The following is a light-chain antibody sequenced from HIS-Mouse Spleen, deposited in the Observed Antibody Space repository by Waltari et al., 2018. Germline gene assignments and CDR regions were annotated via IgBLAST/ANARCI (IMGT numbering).Light chain of an antibody. CDR3: QSADSSGTYVV. CDR2: KDS. CDR1: ALPKQY. Sequence: SYELTQPPSVSVSPGQTARTTCSGDALPKQYVYWYQQKPGQAPVLVIYKDSERPSGIPERFSGSSSGTTVTLTISGVQAEDEADYYCQSADSSGTYVVFGGGTKLTVL. J-gene: IGLJ2*01. V-gene: IGLV3-25*03.